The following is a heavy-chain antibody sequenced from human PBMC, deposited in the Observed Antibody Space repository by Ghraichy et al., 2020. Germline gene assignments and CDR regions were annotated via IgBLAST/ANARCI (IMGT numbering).Heavy chain of an antibody. CDR1: GYSISSGYY. D-gene: IGHD1-26*01. J-gene: IGHJ4*02. Sequence: SETLSLTCAVSGYSISSGYYWGWIRQPPGKGLEWIGSIYHSGSTYYNPSLKSRVTISVDTSKNQFSLKLSSVTAADTAVYYCARCIVGATTGYFDYWGQGTLVTVSS. CDR3: ARCIVGATTGYFDY. CDR2: IYHSGST. V-gene: IGHV4-38-2*01.